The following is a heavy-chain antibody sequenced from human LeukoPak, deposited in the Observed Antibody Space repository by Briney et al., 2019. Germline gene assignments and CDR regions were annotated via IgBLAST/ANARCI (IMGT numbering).Heavy chain of an antibody. CDR3: ATLEGSGWSDF. V-gene: IGHV3-74*01. CDR2: INSDGSST. D-gene: IGHD6-19*01. J-gene: IGHJ5*01. CDR1: GFTFSTYW. Sequence: PGRSLRLSCIASGFTFSTYWMHWVRQAPAKGQAWVSRINSDGSSTNYADSVKGRFTISRDNAKNTLYLQMDSLRAEDTAVYYCATLEGSGWSDFWGQGTLVTVSS.